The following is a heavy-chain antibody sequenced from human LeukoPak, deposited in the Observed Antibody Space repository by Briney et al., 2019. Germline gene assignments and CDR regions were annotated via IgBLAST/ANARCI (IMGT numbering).Heavy chain of an antibody. J-gene: IGHJ4*02. CDR2: ISYDGSSK. CDR3: ARTSYYDSRGYYSNDY. V-gene: IGHV3-30-3*01. Sequence: PGGSLRISCAASGFTFSSYAMHWVRQAPGKGLEWVAVISYDGSSKFYADSVKGRFTISRDNSKNTLYLQMNSLRAEDTAVYYCARTSYYDSRGYYSNDYWGQGTLVTVSS. CDR1: GFTFSSYA. D-gene: IGHD3-22*01.